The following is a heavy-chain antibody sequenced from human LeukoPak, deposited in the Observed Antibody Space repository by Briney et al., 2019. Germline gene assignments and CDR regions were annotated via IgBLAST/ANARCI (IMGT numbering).Heavy chain of an antibody. CDR2: IHYRGST. Sequence: PSETLSLTCTVSGGSIRSNSYYWGWNRQPPGKGLEWIGSIHYRGSTYYNPSLKSRVTISVDTSKNQFSLKLKSVTAADTAVYYCARLGVRARAFDIWGQGTMVTVSS. CDR3: ARLGVRARAFDI. J-gene: IGHJ3*02. V-gene: IGHV4-39*01. CDR1: GGSIRSNSYY. D-gene: IGHD1-26*01.